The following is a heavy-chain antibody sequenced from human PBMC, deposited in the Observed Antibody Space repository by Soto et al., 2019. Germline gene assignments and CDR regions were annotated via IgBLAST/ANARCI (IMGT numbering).Heavy chain of an antibody. Sequence: GASVKVSCKASGYSLSDYHIHWVRQAPGQGLEWMGRINPNTGGTDYAQNFQGSVTMTRDTSISTAYMELNRLRSDDTAVYYCAKVAYGDYRTYYYYGMDVWGQGTTVTVSS. V-gene: IGHV1-2*06. D-gene: IGHD4-17*01. CDR3: AKVAYGDYRTYYYYGMDV. CDR1: GYSLSDYH. CDR2: INPNTGGT. J-gene: IGHJ6*02.